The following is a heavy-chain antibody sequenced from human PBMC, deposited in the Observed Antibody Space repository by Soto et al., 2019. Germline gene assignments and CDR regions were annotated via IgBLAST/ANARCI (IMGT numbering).Heavy chain of an antibody. Sequence: SETLSLTCAVSGGSISSGGYSWSWIRQPPGKGLEWIGYIYHSGSTYYNPSLKSRVTISVDRSKNQFSLKLSSVTAADTAVYYCARYEAAALNWFDPWGQGTLVTVSS. V-gene: IGHV4-30-2*01. CDR3: ARYEAAALNWFDP. CDR2: IYHSGST. D-gene: IGHD2-15*01. CDR1: GGSISSGGYS. J-gene: IGHJ5*02.